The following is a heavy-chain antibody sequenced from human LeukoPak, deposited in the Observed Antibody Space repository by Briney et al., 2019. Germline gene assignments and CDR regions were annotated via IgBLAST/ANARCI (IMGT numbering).Heavy chain of an antibody. J-gene: IGHJ4*02. CDR3: ARGIYDSSFGSTFDY. Sequence: GGSLRLSCAASGFTFSSYWMSWVRQAPGKGREWVANIKQDGSEKNYVDSVKGRFTISRDNAKNSLYLQMNSLRAEDTAVYYCARGIYDSSFGSTFDYWGQGTLVTVSS. CDR1: GFTFSSYW. D-gene: IGHD3-22*01. V-gene: IGHV3-7*01. CDR2: IKQDGSEK.